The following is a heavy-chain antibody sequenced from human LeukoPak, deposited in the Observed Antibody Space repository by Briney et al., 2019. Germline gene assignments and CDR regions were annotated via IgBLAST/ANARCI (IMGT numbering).Heavy chain of an antibody. CDR1: GGSFSGYY. D-gene: IGHD3-22*01. J-gene: IGHJ4*02. V-gene: IGHV4-34*01. Sequence: SETLSLTCAVYGGSFSGYYWSWIRQPPGKGLEWIGEINRSGSTNYNPSLKSRVTISVDTSKNQFSLKLSSVTAADTAVYYCARGQGASYYYDSSGYYLYWGQGTLVTVSS. CDR3: ARGQGASYYYDSSGYYLY. CDR2: INRSGST.